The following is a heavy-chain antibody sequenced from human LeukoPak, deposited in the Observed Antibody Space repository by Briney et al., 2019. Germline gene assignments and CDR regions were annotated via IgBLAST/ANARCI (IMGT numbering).Heavy chain of an antibody. Sequence: PGGSLRLSCAASGFTFSGYGIHWVRQAPGKGLEWVAVIWNDGSNKYYADSVKGRFTISRDNSKNTLYLQMNSLRAEDTAVYYCAKIHSLYYYDSSGYGAFDIWGQGTMVTVSS. CDR2: IWNDGSNK. V-gene: IGHV3-33*06. J-gene: IGHJ3*02. D-gene: IGHD3-22*01. CDR1: GFTFSGYG. CDR3: AKIHSLYYYDSSGYGAFDI.